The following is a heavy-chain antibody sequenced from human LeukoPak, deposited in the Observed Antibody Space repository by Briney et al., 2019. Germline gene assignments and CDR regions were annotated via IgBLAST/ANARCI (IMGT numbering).Heavy chain of an antibody. CDR2: IYYSGST. CDR3: ARGVSLWFGEYNWFDP. CDR1: GGSISSSSYY. D-gene: IGHD3-10*01. J-gene: IGHJ5*02. V-gene: IGHV4-61*05. Sequence: SETLSLTCTVSGGSISSSSYYWGWIRQPPGKGLEWIGYIYYSGSTNYNPSLKSRVTISVDTSKNQFSLKLSSVTAADTAVYYCARGVSLWFGEYNWFDPWGQGTLVTVSS.